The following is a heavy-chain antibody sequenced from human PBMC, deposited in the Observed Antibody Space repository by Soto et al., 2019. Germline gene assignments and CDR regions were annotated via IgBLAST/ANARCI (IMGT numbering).Heavy chain of an antibody. V-gene: IGHV5-51*01. CDR1: GYSFTSYW. J-gene: IGHJ2*01. D-gene: IGHD2-15*01. CDR2: IYPGDSDT. CDR3: ARHRDCSGGSCYSWYFDL. Sequence: EVQLVQSGAEVKKPGESLKISCKGSGYSFTSYWIGWVRHMPGKGLEWMGIIYPGDSDTRYSPSFQGQVTISADKSISTAYLQWSSLKASDTAMYYCARHRDCSGGSCYSWYFDLWGRGTLVTVSS.